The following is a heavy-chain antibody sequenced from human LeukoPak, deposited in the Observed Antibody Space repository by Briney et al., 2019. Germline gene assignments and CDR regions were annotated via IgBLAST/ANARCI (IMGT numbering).Heavy chain of an antibody. D-gene: IGHD6-13*01. Sequence: ASVKVSCKASGYTFTSYYMHWVRQAPGQGLEWMGIINPSGGSTSYAQKFQGRVTMTRDMSTSTVYMELSSLRSEDTAVYYCARDGDINGQQLVLPHYWGQGTLDTVSS. V-gene: IGHV1-46*01. CDR3: ARDGDINGQQLVLPHY. CDR2: INPSGGST. J-gene: IGHJ4*02. CDR1: GYTFTSYY.